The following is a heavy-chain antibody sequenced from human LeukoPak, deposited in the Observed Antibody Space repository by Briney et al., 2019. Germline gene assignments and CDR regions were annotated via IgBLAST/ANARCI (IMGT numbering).Heavy chain of an antibody. Sequence: NPSETLSLTCTVSGGSVSSGSYYWSWIRQPPGKGLEWIDYIYYSGSTNYNPSLKSRVTISVDTSKNQFSLKLSSVTAADTAVYYCARVGRDMQGDYWGQGTLVTVSS. CDR3: ARVGRDMQGDY. J-gene: IGHJ4*02. CDR1: GGSVSSGSYY. CDR2: IYYSGST. V-gene: IGHV4-61*01.